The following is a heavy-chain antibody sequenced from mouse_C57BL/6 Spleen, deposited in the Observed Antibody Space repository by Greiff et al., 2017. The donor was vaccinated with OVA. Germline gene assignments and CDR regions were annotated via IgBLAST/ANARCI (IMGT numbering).Heavy chain of an antibody. CDR1: GFNIKDYY. CDR2: IDPEDGET. Sequence: EVKLEESGAELVKPGASVKLSCTASGFNIKDYYMHWVKQRTEQGLEWIGRIDPEDGETKYAPKFQGKATITADTSSNTAYLQLSSLTSEDTAVYYCARTTVVANNYAMDYWGQGTSVTVSS. V-gene: IGHV14-2*01. J-gene: IGHJ4*01. D-gene: IGHD1-1*01. CDR3: ARTTVVANNYAMDY.